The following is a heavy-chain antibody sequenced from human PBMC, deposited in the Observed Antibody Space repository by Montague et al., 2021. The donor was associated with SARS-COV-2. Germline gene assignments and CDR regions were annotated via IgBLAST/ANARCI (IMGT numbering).Heavy chain of an antibody. V-gene: IGHV4-34*01. CDR3: ARRGSSVWGVTVSAELDY. J-gene: IGHJ4*02. CDR2: INQSGRT. Sequence: SKTLSLTCAVYGGSSSGYYWSWIRQPPEKGLEWIGEINQSGRTNNNPSLKSRVIISVDTSKNQFSLKLSSVTAADTAVYYCARRGSSVWGVTVSAELDYWGQGILVIVSS. CDR1: GGSSSGYY. D-gene: IGHD3-10*01.